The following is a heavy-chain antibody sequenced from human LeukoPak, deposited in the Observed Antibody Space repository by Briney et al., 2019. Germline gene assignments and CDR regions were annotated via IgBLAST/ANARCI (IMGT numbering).Heavy chain of an antibody. V-gene: IGHV1-69*05. J-gene: IGHJ4*02. CDR3: ASSPYCSSTSCYTPYSGYDPSYFDY. Sequence: ASVKVSCKASGGTFSSYAISWVRQAPGQGLEWMGGIIPIFGTANYAQKFQGRVTITTDESTSTAYMELSSLRSEDTAVYYCASSPYCSSTSCYTPYSGYDPSYFDYWGQGTLVTVSS. CDR1: GGTFSSYA. CDR2: IIPIFGTA. D-gene: IGHD2-2*02.